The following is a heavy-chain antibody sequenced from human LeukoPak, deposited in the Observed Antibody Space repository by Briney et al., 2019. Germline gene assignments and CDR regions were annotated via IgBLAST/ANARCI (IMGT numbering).Heavy chain of an antibody. V-gene: IGHV4-59*01. J-gene: IGHJ4*02. CDR3: ARTYASTSIDS. D-gene: IGHD2-2*01. CDR1: GGSLSSYY. CDR2: VHSSAAT. Sequence: PSETLSLTCTVSGGSLSSYYWSWIRQPPGEGLEWIGYVHSSAATNYNPSLKSRVTMSLDTSKNRFSLKLTSVTTADTAIYYCARTYASTSIDSWGQGTLVTVSS.